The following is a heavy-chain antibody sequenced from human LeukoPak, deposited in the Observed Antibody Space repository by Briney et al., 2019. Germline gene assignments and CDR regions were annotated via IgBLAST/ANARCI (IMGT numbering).Heavy chain of an antibody. V-gene: IGHV4-30-2*01. D-gene: IGHD3-22*01. CDR1: GGSISSGGYY. J-gene: IGHJ4*02. Sequence: PSETLSLTCTVSGGSISSGGYYWSWLRQPPGKGLEWIGYIYHSGSTYYNPSLKSRVTISVDRSKNQFSLKLSSVTAADTAVYYCARGNYYDSSGYYYSPFDYWGQGTLVTVSS. CDR3: ARGNYYDSSGYYYSPFDY. CDR2: IYHSGST.